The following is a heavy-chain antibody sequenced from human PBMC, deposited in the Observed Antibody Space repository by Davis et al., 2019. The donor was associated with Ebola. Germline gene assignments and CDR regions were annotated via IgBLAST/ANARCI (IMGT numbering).Heavy chain of an antibody. J-gene: IGHJ6*02. Sequence: GGSLRLSCAASGLSFSNYWMTWVRLAPGKGPEWVANIKQDGSEMYYVDSVKGRFTISRDNAKNSLYLQMNSLRAEDTAVYYCARAGYYYDSSVDYYYYGMDVWGQGTTVTVSS. D-gene: IGHD3-22*01. CDR2: IKQDGSEM. V-gene: IGHV3-7*01. CDR3: ARAGYYYDSSVDYYYYGMDV. CDR1: GLSFSNYW.